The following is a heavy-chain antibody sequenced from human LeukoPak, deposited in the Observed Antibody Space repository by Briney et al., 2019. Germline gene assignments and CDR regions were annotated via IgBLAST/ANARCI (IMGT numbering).Heavy chain of an antibody. CDR1: GFTFSSYA. J-gene: IGHJ4*02. CDR2: ISGSGGST. Sequence: GGSLRLSCAASGFTFSSYAMSWVRQAPGKGLERVSAISGSGGSTYYADSVKGRFTISRDNSKNTLYLQMNSLRAEDTAVYYCAKAVTGDFVFDYWGQGTLVTVSS. V-gene: IGHV3-23*01. D-gene: IGHD7-27*01. CDR3: AKAVTGDFVFDY.